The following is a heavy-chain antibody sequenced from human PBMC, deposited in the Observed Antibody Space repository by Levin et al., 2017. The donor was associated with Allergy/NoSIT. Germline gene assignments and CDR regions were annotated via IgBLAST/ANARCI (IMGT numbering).Heavy chain of an antibody. CDR1: GGSINSGDYY. V-gene: IGHV4-30-4*01. Sequence: SETLSLTCTVSGGSINSGDYYWSWIRQPPGTGLEWIGYIYYSGTTYYNPSLRSRVIISVDTSKNQFSLKVRSVTDADTAVYYCARVSPDTAMGSFDYWGQGTLVTVSS. J-gene: IGHJ4*02. D-gene: IGHD5-18*01. CDR2: IYYSGTT. CDR3: ARVSPDTAMGSFDY.